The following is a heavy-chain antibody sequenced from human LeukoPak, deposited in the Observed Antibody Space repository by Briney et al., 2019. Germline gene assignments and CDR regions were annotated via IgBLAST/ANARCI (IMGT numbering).Heavy chain of an antibody. Sequence: SEALSLTCTVSGGSISSSSYYWGWIRQPPGKGLEWIGSIYYSGSTYYNPSLKSRVTISVDTSKNQFSLKLSSVTAADTAVYYCARHSSNRNWFDPWGQGTLVTVSS. CDR2: IYYSGST. CDR3: ARHSSNRNWFDP. J-gene: IGHJ5*02. CDR1: GGSISSSSYY. V-gene: IGHV4-39*01. D-gene: IGHD6-13*01.